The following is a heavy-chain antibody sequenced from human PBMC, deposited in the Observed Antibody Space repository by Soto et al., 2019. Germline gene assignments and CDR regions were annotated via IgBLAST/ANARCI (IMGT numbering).Heavy chain of an antibody. V-gene: IGHV4-59*08. CDR3: ARSLLGQWLTSDAFEL. CDR2: IYYSGST. CDR1: GGSISSYY. D-gene: IGHD6-19*01. J-gene: IGHJ3*01. Sequence: PSETLSLTCTVSGGSISSYYWSWIRQPPGKGLEWIGYIYYSGSTNYNPSLKSRVTISVDTSKNQFSLKLSSVTAADTAVYYCARSLLGQWLTSDAFELWGQGTMVTVSS.